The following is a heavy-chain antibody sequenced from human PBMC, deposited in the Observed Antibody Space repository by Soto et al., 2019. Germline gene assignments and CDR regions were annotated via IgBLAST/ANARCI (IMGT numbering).Heavy chain of an antibody. CDR1: GFTFSTYA. Sequence: EVQLLESGGGLVQPGGSLRLSCAASGFTFSTYAMNWVRQAPGKGLEWVSAISNSFSDGNTHYADSVKGRFTISRDNDKNTVFLEMNRLRAEDTAVYYCAKVVSPELGNYFDHWGQGTLVTVSS. J-gene: IGHJ4*02. CDR3: AKVVSPELGNYFDH. V-gene: IGHV3-23*01. D-gene: IGHD1-7*01. CDR2: ISNSFSDGNT.